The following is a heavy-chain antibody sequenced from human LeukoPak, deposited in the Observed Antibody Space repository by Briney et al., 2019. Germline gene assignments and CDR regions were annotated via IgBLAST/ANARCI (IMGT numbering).Heavy chain of an antibody. J-gene: IGHJ4*02. CDR3: ARELSRLISGYHHYFDY. CDR2: ISGSGGST. Sequence: GGSLRLSCAASGFTFSGYAMSWVRQAPGKGLEWVSAISGSGGSTYYADSVKGRFTISRDNSKNTLYLQMNSLRAEDTAVYYCARELSRLISGYHHYFDYWGQGTLVTVSS. CDR1: GFTFSGYA. D-gene: IGHD3-22*01. V-gene: IGHV3-23*01.